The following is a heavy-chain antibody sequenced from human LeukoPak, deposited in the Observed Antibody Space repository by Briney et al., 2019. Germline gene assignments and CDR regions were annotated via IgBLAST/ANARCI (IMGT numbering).Heavy chain of an antibody. CDR1: GYTFTSNY. CDR3: ARDYDILTGYSHFDY. D-gene: IGHD3-9*01. J-gene: IGHJ4*02. Sequence: ASVKVSCKAFGYTFTSNYMHWVRQAPGQGPEWLGVISPSGGSTTYAQKFQGRVTLTRDMSTSTDYLELSSLRSEDTAVYYCARDYDILTGYSHFDYWGQGTLVTVSS. V-gene: IGHV1-46*01. CDR2: ISPSGGST.